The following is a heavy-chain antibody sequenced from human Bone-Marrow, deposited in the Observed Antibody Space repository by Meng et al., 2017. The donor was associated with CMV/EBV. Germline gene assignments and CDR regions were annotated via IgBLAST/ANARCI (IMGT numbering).Heavy chain of an antibody. CDR3: TRDLYSNYNNYFDP. J-gene: IGHJ5*02. CDR2: ISSSGSTT. V-gene: IGHV3-11*01. CDR1: GFTFRDYY. Sequence: GGSLRLSCIGSGFTFRDYYMYWIRQAPGKGLEWIACISSSGSTTYYAASVKGRFTISRDNAKNSVDLQMISLRAEDTAVYYCTRDLYSNYNNYFDPWGQGTLGTAPQ. D-gene: IGHD4-11*01.